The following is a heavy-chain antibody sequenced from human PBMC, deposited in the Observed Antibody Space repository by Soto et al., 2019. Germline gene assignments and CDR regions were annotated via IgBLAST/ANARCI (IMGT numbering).Heavy chain of an antibody. D-gene: IGHD5-18*01. CDR2: ISGSGGST. V-gene: IGHV3-23*01. CDR3: AKAVDTAMVNLFDY. CDR1: GFTFSSYA. J-gene: IGHJ4*02. Sequence: GSLRLSCAASGFTFSSYAMSWVRRAPGKGLEWVSAISGSGGSTYYADSVKGRFTISRDNSKNTLCLQMNSLRAEDTAVYYCAKAVDTAMVNLFDYWGQGTLVTVSS.